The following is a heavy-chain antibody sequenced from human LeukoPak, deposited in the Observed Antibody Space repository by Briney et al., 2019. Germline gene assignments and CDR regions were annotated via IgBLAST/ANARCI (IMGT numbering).Heavy chain of an antibody. CDR1: GGSISSGDYY. CDR2: IYYSGST. J-gene: IGHJ3*02. CDR3: ARDRSWSRSYWFGGDAFDI. V-gene: IGHV4-30-4*01. Sequence: SETLSLTCTVSGGSISSGDYYWSWIRQPPGKGLEWIGYIYYSGSTYYNPSLKSRVTISVDTSKNQFSLKLSSVTAADTAVYYCARDRSWSRSYWFGGDAFDIWGQGTMVTVSS. D-gene: IGHD1-26*01.